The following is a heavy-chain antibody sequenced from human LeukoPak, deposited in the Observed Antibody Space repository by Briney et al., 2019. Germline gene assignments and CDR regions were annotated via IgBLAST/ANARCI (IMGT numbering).Heavy chain of an antibody. D-gene: IGHD2-21*02. CDR3: ARESGGDFYYYYGMDV. Sequence: SVKVSCKASGGTFSSYAICWVRQAPGQGLEWMGRIIPILGIANYAQKFQGRATITADKSTSTAYMELSSLRSEDTAVYYCARESGGDFYYYYGMDVWGQGTTVTVSS. CDR2: IIPILGIA. CDR1: GGTFSSYA. V-gene: IGHV1-69*04. J-gene: IGHJ6*02.